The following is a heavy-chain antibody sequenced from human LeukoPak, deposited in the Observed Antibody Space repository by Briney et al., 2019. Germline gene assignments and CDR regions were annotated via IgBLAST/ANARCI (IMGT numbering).Heavy chain of an antibody. CDR2: ISGSGGST. D-gene: IGHD2-21*02. CDR3: AKGRGYIVVVTGDYFDY. CDR1: GFTFSSYA. Sequence: GGSLRLSCAASGFTFSSYAMSWVRQAPGEGLEWVSAISGSGGSTYYADSVKGRFTISRDNSKNTLYLQMNSLRAEDTAVYYCAKGRGYIVVVTGDYFDYWGQGTLVTVSS. J-gene: IGHJ4*02. V-gene: IGHV3-23*01.